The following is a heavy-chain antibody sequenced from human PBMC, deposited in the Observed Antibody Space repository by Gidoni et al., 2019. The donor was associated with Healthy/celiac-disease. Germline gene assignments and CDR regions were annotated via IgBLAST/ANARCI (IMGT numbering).Heavy chain of an antibody. V-gene: IGHV3-23*01. CDR1: GFPFNSYA. Sequence: EVQLLESGGGLVQPGGSLRLSCAAYGFPFNSYAMIWVRQAPGKGREWVSASSGSVVSTYYADSVKGRCTISRDNAKNTLYLQMNSLRAEDTAVYYCAKVRYSSSWSQNYYGMDVWGQGTTVTVSS. CDR3: AKVRYSSSWSQNYYGMDV. CDR2: SSGSVVST. J-gene: IGHJ6*02. D-gene: IGHD6-13*01.